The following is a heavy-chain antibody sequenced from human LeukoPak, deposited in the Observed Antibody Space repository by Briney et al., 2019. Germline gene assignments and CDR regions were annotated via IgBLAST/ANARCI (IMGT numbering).Heavy chain of an antibody. CDR3: ARDSSGTGWYSGDY. V-gene: IGHV4-59*01. CDR2: IYYSGST. CDR1: GDSISSYY. D-gene: IGHD6-19*01. J-gene: IGHJ4*02. Sequence: PSETLSLTCSVSGDSISSYYWSWVRQPPGRGLEWVGYIYYSGSTNYNPSLKSRVAMPVDTSKNQFSLKLSSVTAADTAVYYCARDSSGTGWYSGDYWGQGILVTVSS.